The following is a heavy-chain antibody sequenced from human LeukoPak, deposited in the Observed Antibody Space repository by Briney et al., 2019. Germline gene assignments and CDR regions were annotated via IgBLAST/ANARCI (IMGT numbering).Heavy chain of an antibody. CDR3: ARESGSYPGY. V-gene: IGHV1-24*01. D-gene: IGHD1-26*01. CDR1: GYTLTELS. Sequence: ASVKVSCKVSGYTLTELSMHWVRQAPGKGLEWMGGFDPEDGETIYAQKFQGRVTMTRDMSTSTVYMELSSLRSEDTAVYYCARESGSYPGYWGQGTLVTVSS. J-gene: IGHJ4*02. CDR2: FDPEDGET.